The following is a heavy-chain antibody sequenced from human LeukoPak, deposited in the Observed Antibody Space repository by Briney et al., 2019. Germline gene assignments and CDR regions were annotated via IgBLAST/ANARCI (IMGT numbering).Heavy chain of an antibody. CDR1: GGSIISGSYY. Sequence: KTSETLSLTCTVSGGSIISGSYYWSWIRQPAGKGLEWIGRIYTSGSTNYNPSLKSRVTISVDTSKHQFSLKLSSVTAADTAVYYCATGLSIARLDWGQGTLVTVSS. CDR3: ATGLSIARLD. D-gene: IGHD6-6*01. CDR2: IYTSGST. J-gene: IGHJ4*02. V-gene: IGHV4-61*02.